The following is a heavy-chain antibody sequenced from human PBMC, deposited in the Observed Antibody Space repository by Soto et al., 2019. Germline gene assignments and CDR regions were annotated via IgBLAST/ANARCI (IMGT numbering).Heavy chain of an antibody. CDR3: ARGVDAGVDV. V-gene: IGHV1-8*01. Sequence: QVQLVQSGAEVTKPGASVKVSCKASGYTFTTYDINWVRQATGQGLEWLGWMSPNSGATGYAQKFQGRVTMTRDTSISTAYRELSNLRSEDTAMYFCARGVDAGVDVWGQGTTVTVSS. J-gene: IGHJ6*02. CDR2: MSPNSGAT. D-gene: IGHD1-1*01. CDR1: GYTFTTYD.